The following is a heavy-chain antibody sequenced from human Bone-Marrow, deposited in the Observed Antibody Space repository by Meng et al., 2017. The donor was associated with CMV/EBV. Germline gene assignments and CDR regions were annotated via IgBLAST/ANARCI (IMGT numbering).Heavy chain of an antibody. D-gene: IGHD2-8*01. CDR3: ARLITWPVVYWCILRSDS. CDR2: IYSGGGST. V-gene: IGHV3-23*03. J-gene: IGHJ5*01. Sequence: GESLKISCAASGFTFSSYAMSWVRQAPGKGLEWVAVIYSGGGSTYYADSVKGRFTISRDNSRNTLYLQMNSLRAEDTAVYYCARLITWPVVYWCILRSDSWGQGTLVTVSS. CDR1: GFTFSSYA.